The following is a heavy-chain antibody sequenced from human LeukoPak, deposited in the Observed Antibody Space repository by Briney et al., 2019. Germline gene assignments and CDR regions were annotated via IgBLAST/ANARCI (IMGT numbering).Heavy chain of an antibody. D-gene: IGHD3-16*02. J-gene: IGHJ4*02. Sequence: ESGPTLVKPTQTLTLTCTFSGFSLSTSGVGVGWIRQPPGEALEWLALIYWDDDKRYSPSLKSRLTITKDTSKNQVVLTMTNMDPVDTATYYCAHLPPNYDYVWGSYPTNFFFDYWGQGTLVTVSS. CDR1: GFSLSTSGVG. V-gene: IGHV2-5*02. CDR3: AHLPPNYDYVWGSYPTNFFFDY. CDR2: IYWDDDK.